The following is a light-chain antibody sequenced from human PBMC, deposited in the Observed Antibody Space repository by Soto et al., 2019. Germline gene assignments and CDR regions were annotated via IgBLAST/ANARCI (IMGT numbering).Light chain of an antibody. CDR3: QQYGSSGT. CDR1: QSVSNNY. CDR2: GAY. J-gene: IGKJ1*01. Sequence: EIVLTQSPGTLSLSPGERATLSCRASQSVSNNYLAWYQQKPGQAPRLLIYGAYNSATGIPDRFSGSGSGTDFTHTISRLEPEYCAVYSGQQYGSSGTFGQGTKVEIK. V-gene: IGKV3-20*01.